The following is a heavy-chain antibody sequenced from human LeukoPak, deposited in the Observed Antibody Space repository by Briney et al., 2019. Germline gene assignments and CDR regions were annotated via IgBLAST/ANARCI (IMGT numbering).Heavy chain of an antibody. CDR1: GFTFNTYN. CDR2: ITSGDTYI. CDR3: AKDPHYYYDSSGYYFDP. J-gene: IGHJ5*02. V-gene: IGHV3-21*01. Sequence: PGGSLRLSCAASGFTFNTYNMNWVRQAPGKGLEWVSSITSGDTYIYYADSVKGRFTISRDNSKNTLYLQMNSLRAEDTAVYYCAKDPHYYYDSSGYYFDPWGQGTLVTVSS. D-gene: IGHD3-22*01.